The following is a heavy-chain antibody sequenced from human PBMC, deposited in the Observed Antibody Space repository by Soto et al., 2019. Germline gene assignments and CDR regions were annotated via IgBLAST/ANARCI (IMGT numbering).Heavy chain of an antibody. CDR1: GGSISSSSYY. Sequence: SETLSLTCTVSGGSISSSSYYWGWIRQPPGKGLEWIGSIYYSGSTYYNPSLKSRVTISVDTSKNQFSLKLSSVTAADTAVYYCARQDPERRGTYYMDVWGKGTTVTVSS. J-gene: IGHJ6*03. D-gene: IGHD1-1*01. CDR2: IYYSGST. CDR3: ARQDPERRGTYYMDV. V-gene: IGHV4-39*01.